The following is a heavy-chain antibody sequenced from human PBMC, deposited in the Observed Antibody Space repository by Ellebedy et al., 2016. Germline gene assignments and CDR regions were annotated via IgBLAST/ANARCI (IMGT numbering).Heavy chain of an antibody. CDR2: INPNSGGT. D-gene: IGHD5-12*01. J-gene: IGHJ3*01. CDR3: ARRGYDDAFDV. V-gene: IGHV1-2*04. CDR1: GYTFTGYY. Sequence: ASVKVSCKASGYTFTGYYMHWVRQAPGQGLEWMGWINPNSGGTDYAQKFQGWVTMTRDTSISPAYMELSRLRSDDTALYYCARRGYDDAFDVWGQGTMVTVSS.